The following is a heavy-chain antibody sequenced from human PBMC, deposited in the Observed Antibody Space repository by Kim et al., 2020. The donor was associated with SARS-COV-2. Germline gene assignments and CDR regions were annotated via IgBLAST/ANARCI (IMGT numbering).Heavy chain of an antibody. Sequence: TKYAQNFKGRVPMTRDTSTNTVYMELSSLKSDDTAVYYCATEGPETFYFDSWGLGTLVTVS. CDR2: T. J-gene: IGHJ4*02. CDR3: ATEGPETFYFDS. V-gene: IGHV1-46*01.